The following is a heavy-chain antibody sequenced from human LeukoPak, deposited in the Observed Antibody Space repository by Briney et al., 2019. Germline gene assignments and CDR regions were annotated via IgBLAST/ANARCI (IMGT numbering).Heavy chain of an antibody. CDR2: ISSSSSYI. D-gene: IGHD4-11*01. CDR1: GFTFSSYS. Sequence: PGRSLRLSCAASGFTFSSYSMNWVRQAPGKGLEWVSSISSSSSYIYYADSVKGRFTISRDNAKNSLYLQMNSLRAEDTAVYYCARGPPTVTVYYYYYYYMDVWGKGTTVTVSS. CDR3: ARGPPTVTVYYYYYYYMDV. J-gene: IGHJ6*03. V-gene: IGHV3-21*01.